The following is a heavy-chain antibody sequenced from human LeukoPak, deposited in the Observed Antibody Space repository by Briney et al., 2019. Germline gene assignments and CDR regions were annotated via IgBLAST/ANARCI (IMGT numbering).Heavy chain of an antibody. Sequence: ASVKVSCKASGYTFTYRYLHWVRQATGQGLEWMGWMNPNSGNTGYAQKFQGKVTITADESTSTAYMELSSLRSEDTAVYYCARGGQYQLPWDYWGQGTLVTVSS. J-gene: IGHJ4*02. V-gene: IGHV1-8*03. CDR1: GYTFTYRY. CDR3: ARGGQYQLPWDY. D-gene: IGHD2-2*01. CDR2: MNPNSGNT.